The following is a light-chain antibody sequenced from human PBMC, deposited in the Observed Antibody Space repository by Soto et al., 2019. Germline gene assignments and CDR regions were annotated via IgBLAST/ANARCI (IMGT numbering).Light chain of an antibody. CDR2: DAS. CDR3: QQRSDWSST. CDR1: QSVSSY. V-gene: IGKV3-11*01. Sequence: DIVLTQSPATLSLSPGERATLSCRASQSVSSYLAWYQQKPGQAPRLLIYDASNRASGIPARFSGSGSGTDVTLTISSLEPEDFAVYYCQQRSDWSSTFGGGTKVEIK. J-gene: IGKJ4*01.